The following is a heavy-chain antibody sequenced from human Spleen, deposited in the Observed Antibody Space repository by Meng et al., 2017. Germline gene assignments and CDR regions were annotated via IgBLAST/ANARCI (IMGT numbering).Heavy chain of an antibody. D-gene: IGHD3-3*01. CDR3: ASHRGEWLLGGFDP. Sequence: QLLQSGSEVKKPWASVSGSCKASDYTSASYGISWFRQAPGQGLEWMGWINTNTGNPTYAQGFTGRFVFSLDTSVSTAYLQISSLKAEDTAVYYCASHRGEWLLGGFDPWGQGTLVTVSS. J-gene: IGHJ5*02. V-gene: IGHV7-4-1*02. CDR2: INTNTGNP. CDR1: DYTSASYG.